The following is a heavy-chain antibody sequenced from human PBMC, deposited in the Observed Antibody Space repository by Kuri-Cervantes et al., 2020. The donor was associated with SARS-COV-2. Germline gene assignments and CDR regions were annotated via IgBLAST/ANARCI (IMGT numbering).Heavy chain of an antibody. D-gene: IGHD3-22*01. J-gene: IGHJ4*02. CDR1: GFTFSSYA. V-gene: IGHV3-30-3*01. CDR3: AKDSGYYDSSGYYRY. CDR2: ISYDGSNK. Sequence: GGSLRLSCAASGFTFSSYAMHWVRQAPGKGLEWVAVISYDGSNKYYADSVKGRSTISRDNSKNTLYLQMNSLRAEDTAVYYCAKDSGYYDSSGYYRYWGQGTLVTVSS.